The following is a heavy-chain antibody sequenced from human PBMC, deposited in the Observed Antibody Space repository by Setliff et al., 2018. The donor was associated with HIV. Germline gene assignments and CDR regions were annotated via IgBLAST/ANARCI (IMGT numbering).Heavy chain of an antibody. V-gene: IGHV1-46*01. CDR3: ARDSSTGWFSADY. CDR1: GYTFTSYY. Sequence: GASVMVSCKASGYTFTSYYMHWVRQAPGQGLEWMGLIHPSTGNTYYTQKFQGRVTWTRDTSTSTVYMELSSLRSEDTAVYYCARDSSTGWFSADYWGQGTLVTVSS. D-gene: IGHD6-19*01. CDR2: IHPSTGNT. J-gene: IGHJ4*02.